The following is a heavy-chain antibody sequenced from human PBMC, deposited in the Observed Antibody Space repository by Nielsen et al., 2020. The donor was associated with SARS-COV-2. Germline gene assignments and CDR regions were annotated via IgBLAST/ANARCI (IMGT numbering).Heavy chain of an antibody. J-gene: IGHJ4*02. CDR3: KSEGN. CDR2: IRPDGTGA. CDR1: GFTFSASW. Sequence: GGSLRLSCAASGFTFSASWMAWVRQAPGKGLERLSNIRPDGTGANYVDSVKGRFTISRDNAKNLLYLQMGSLRADDTAVYFCKSEGNWGQGTLVTVSS. V-gene: IGHV3-7*03.